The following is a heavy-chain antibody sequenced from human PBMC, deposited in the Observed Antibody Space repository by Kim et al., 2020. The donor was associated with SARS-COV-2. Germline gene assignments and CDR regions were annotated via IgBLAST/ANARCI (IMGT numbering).Heavy chain of an antibody. V-gene: IGHV3-49*03. J-gene: IGHJ3*02. Sequence: GGSLRLSCTASGFTFGDYAMSWFRQAPGKGLEWVGFIRSKAYGGTTEYAASVKGRFTISRDDSKSIAYLQMNSLKTEDTAVYYCTRDSGLAAAGGGGRAFDIWGQGTMVTVSS. CDR2: IRSKAYGGTT. CDR1: GFTFGDYA. CDR3: TRDSGLAAAGGGGRAFDI. D-gene: IGHD6-13*01.